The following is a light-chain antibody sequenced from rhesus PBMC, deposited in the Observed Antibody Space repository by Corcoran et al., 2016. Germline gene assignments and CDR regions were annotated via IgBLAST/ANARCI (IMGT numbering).Light chain of an antibody. CDR3: LQSSSWPFT. V-gene: IGKV3-24*04. Sequence: EIVMTQSPATLALSPGERATLSCRASQSVSSYLAWYQQKPGQAPRLLIDGASSRATGIPDRFSGCGSGTEFTLTIGGLETEDVGVCFCLQSSSWPFTFGPGTKLDIK. CDR1: QSVSSY. CDR2: GAS. J-gene: IGKJ3*01.